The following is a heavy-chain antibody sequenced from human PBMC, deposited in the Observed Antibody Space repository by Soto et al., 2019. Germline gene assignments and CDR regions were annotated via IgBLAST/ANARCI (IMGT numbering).Heavy chain of an antibody. CDR3: ARDTSMIPSDY. Sequence: QVQLVESGGGVVQPGRSLRVSCAASGFTFSSYAMHWVRQAPGKGLEWVAVISYDGSNKYYADSVKGRFTISRDNSKNTLYLQMNSLRAEDTAVYYCARDTSMIPSDYWGQGTLVTVSS. V-gene: IGHV3-30-3*01. D-gene: IGHD3-22*01. J-gene: IGHJ4*02. CDR2: ISYDGSNK. CDR1: GFTFSSYA.